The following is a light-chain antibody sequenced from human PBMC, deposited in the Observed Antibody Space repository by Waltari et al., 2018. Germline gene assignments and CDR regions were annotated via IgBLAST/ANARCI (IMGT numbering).Light chain of an antibody. V-gene: IGKV1-27*01. CDR3: QKYNSAPPFT. J-gene: IGKJ3*01. CDR2: AAS. Sequence: DIQMTQSPSSLSASIGDRVTITCRASQALSNYLAWYQQKPGKVPKLLIYAASTLQSGVPSRFSGSGSGTDFTLTISSLQPEDVATYYCQKYNSAPPFTFGPGTKVDIK. CDR1: QALSNY.